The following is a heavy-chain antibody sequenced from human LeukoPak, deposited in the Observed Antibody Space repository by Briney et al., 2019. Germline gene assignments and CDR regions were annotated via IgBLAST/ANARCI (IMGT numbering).Heavy chain of an antibody. CDR2: IRGSGGST. V-gene: IGHV3-23*01. J-gene: IGHJ4*02. CDR1: GFTSSSYW. Sequence: GGSLRLSCAASGFTSSSYWMSWVRQAPGKGLEWVSGIRGSGGSTYYAESVKGRFTISRDNSKNTLYLQMNSLRAEDTAVYYCAKDGYRYGQVDYWGQGTLVTVAS. CDR3: AKDGYRYGQVDY. D-gene: IGHD5-18*01.